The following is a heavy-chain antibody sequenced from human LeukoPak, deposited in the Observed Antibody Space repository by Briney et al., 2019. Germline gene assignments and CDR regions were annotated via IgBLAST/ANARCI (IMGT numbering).Heavy chain of an antibody. CDR1: GYTFTTYY. D-gene: IGHD5-18*01. V-gene: IGHV1-46*01. J-gene: IGHJ4*02. CDR3: ARGGMGIQLWSFDY. CDR2: INPSGGST. Sequence: ASVKVSFKASGYTFTTYYMHWVRQAPGHGLEWMGIINPSGGSTRYAQQFQGRITLTRDTSTSAVYMELGSLTSDDTAVYYCARGGMGIQLWSFDYWGRGTLVTVSS.